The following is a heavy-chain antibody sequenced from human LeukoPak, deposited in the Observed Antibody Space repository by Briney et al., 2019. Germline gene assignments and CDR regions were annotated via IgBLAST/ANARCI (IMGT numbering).Heavy chain of an antibody. V-gene: IGHV3-15*01. CDR1: GFTFSNAW. Sequence: PGGSLRLSCATSGFTFSNAWMSWVRQAPGKGLEWLGRIKSKTDGGTTEYAAPVKGRFTISRDDSKNTVYLQMNSLKIDDTAVYYCTTVPPWLTTGYFNYWGQGTLVTVSS. J-gene: IGHJ4*02. CDR2: IKSKTDGGTT. CDR3: TTVPPWLTTGYFNY. D-gene: IGHD4-11*01.